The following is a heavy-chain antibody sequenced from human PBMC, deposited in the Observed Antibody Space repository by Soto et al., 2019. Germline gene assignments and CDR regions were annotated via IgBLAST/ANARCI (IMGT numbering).Heavy chain of an antibody. CDR2: ISAYNGNT. CDR1: GYTITSYG. V-gene: IGHV1-18*01. J-gene: IGHJ4*02. CDR3: ARTDTAMVTYADY. Sequence: ASVKASCKSSGYTITSYGISWVRQAPGQGLEWMGWISAYNGNTNYAQKLQGRVTMTTDTSTSTAYMELRSLRSDDTAVYYCARTDTAMVTYADYWGQGTLVTVSS. D-gene: IGHD5-18*01.